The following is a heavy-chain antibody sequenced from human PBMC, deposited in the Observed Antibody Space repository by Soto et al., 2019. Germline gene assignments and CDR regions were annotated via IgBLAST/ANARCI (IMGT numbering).Heavy chain of an antibody. CDR3: AKSRRGYDSSGYDY. V-gene: IGHV3-23*01. CDR1: GFTFSSYA. Sequence: GGSLRLSLGASGFTFSSYAMNWVRQAPGKGLKWVSAISGSGGSTYYADSVKGRFSISRDNPKNTLYPQMNSLRAEDTAVYYCAKSRRGYDSSGYDYWGPGTLVTVSS. CDR2: ISGSGGST. D-gene: IGHD3-22*01. J-gene: IGHJ4*02.